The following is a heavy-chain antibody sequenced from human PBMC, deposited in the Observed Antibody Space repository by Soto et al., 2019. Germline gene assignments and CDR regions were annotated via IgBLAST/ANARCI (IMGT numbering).Heavy chain of an antibody. V-gene: IGHV1-69*02. CDR2: IIPILGIA. Sequence: SVKVSCKASGGTFSSYTISWVRQAPGQGLEWMGRIIPILGIANYAQKFQGRVTITADKSTSTAYMELSSLRSEDTAVYYCATRGGTQSYYYYGVDVWGQGTTVTVSS. J-gene: IGHJ6*02. D-gene: IGHD3-16*01. CDR3: ATRGGTQSYYYYGVDV. CDR1: GGTFSSYT.